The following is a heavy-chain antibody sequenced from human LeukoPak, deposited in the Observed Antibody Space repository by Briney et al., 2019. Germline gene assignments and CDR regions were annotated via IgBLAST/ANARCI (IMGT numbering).Heavy chain of an antibody. D-gene: IGHD1-26*01. V-gene: IGHV4-59*01. J-gene: IGHJ4*02. Sequence: PSETLSLTCTVSGGSISSYYWSWIRQPPGKGLEWIGYIYYSGSTNYNPSLKSRVTISVDTSKNQFSLKLSSVTAADTAVYYCARGGRGSGSFIFDYWGQGTLVTVSS. CDR1: GGSISSYY. CDR2: IYYSGST. CDR3: ARGGRGSGSFIFDY.